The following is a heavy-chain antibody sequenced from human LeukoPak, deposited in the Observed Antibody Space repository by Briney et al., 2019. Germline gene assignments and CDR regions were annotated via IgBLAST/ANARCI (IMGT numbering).Heavy chain of an antibody. CDR3: ANSQEVETPFDY. V-gene: IGHV3-23*01. CDR2: ISGSGGST. Sequence: GGSLRLSCAASGFTVSSNYMSWVRQAPGKGLEWVSAISGSGGSTYYADSVKGRFTISRDNSKNTLYLQMNSLRAEDTAVYYCANSQEVETPFDYWGQGTLVTVSS. CDR1: GFTVSSNY. J-gene: IGHJ4*02.